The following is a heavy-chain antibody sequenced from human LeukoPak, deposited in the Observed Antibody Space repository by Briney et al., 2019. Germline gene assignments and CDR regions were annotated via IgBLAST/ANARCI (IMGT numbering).Heavy chain of an antibody. CDR2: IYAGGNT. J-gene: IGHJ5*02. D-gene: IGHD3-16*01. Sequence: PGGSLRLSCAVSGFTVSSSYMSWVRQAPGKGLEWVSIIYAGGNTYYADSVKGRFTISRDNSKNTLYLQINSLRDDDTAVYYCVRDSYGTSWGQGTLVTVSS. CDR1: GFTVSSSY. CDR3: VRDSYGTS. V-gene: IGHV3-66*01.